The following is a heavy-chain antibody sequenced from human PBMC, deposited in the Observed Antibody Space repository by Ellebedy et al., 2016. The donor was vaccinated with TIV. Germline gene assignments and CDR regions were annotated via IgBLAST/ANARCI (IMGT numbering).Heavy chain of an antibody. CDR1: GFTFRSYS. D-gene: IGHD4-17*01. Sequence: GESLKISCAGSGFTFRSYSMAWVRQAPGKGLEWVAVIWYDGSQTYYADSVKGRFTISRDNSKNTLYLQMNSLRAEDTSVYYCARDYYGDPFDYWGQGTLVTVSS. J-gene: IGHJ4*02. CDR2: IWYDGSQT. CDR3: ARDYYGDPFDY. V-gene: IGHV3-33*08.